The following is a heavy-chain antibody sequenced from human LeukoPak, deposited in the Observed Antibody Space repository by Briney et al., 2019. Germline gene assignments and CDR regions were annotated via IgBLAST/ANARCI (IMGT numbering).Heavy chain of an antibody. CDR3: AREGAHGSGSYPYFDY. D-gene: IGHD3-10*01. Sequence: SETLSLTCTVSGGSISSYYWSWIRQPPGKGLEWIGYIYYSGSTNYNPSLKSRVTISVDTSKNQFSLKLSSVTAADTAVYYCAREGAHGSGSYPYFDYWGQGTLVTVSS. CDR1: GGSISSYY. CDR2: IYYSGST. V-gene: IGHV4-59*01. J-gene: IGHJ4*02.